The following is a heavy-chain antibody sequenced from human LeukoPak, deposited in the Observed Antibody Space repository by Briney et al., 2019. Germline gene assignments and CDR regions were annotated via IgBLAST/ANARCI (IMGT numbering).Heavy chain of an antibody. J-gene: IGHJ3*02. CDR3: AKCSATCYNDALDM. CDR1: GFSFSSYA. Sequence: GGSLRLSCAASGFSFSSYAMNWVRQAPGKGLEWVSYIRGGGAGPRYADPVKGRFTVSRDNSKNTLYLQMDSLSVEDAATYYCAKCSATCYNDALDMWGQGTMVTVSS. V-gene: IGHV3-23*01. D-gene: IGHD5-24*01. CDR2: IRGGGAGP.